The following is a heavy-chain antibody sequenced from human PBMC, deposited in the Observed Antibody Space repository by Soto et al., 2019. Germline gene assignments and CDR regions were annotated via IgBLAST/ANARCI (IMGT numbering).Heavy chain of an antibody. Sequence: QVQLQESGPGLVKPSGTLSLTCAVSSGSISSSNWWSWVRQPPGKGLEWIGEIYHSGSTNDNPSLKRRVTISVDKAKNQFTLKLSSVTAADTAVYYCARARLGVTRDYAFDIWGQGTMVTVSS. V-gene: IGHV4-4*02. CDR3: ARARLGVTRDYAFDI. D-gene: IGHD4-17*01. J-gene: IGHJ3*02. CDR2: IYHSGST. CDR1: SGSISSSNW.